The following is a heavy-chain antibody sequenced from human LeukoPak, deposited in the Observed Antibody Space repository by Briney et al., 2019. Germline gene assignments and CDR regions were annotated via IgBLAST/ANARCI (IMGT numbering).Heavy chain of an antibody. J-gene: IGHJ4*02. Sequence: ASVKVSCKASGYSFSGFYMHWVRQAPGQRLEWMGWIIPNTGGTNYAQKFQGRVTMTRDTTISTAYMELSSLRSDDTAVYYCAREWLIVVTGTGHLDYWGQGTLVTVSS. CDR2: IIPNTGGT. V-gene: IGHV1-2*02. D-gene: IGHD6-19*01. CDR1: GYSFSGFY. CDR3: AREWLIVVTGTGHLDY.